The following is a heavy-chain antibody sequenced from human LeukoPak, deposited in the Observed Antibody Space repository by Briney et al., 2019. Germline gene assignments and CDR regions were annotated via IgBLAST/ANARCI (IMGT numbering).Heavy chain of an antibody. D-gene: IGHD1-26*01. V-gene: IGHV4-59*01. CDR3: ARGTRDIGRYFYFDY. CDR2: IYYTGST. CDR1: GGSINGYY. Sequence: SETLSLTCTVSGGSINGYYWSWIRQPPGKGLEWFGYIYYTGSTNYNPSLKSRVTISVDTSKNQFSLKLSSVTAADTAVYYCARGTRDIGRYFYFDYWGQGALVTVSS. J-gene: IGHJ4*02.